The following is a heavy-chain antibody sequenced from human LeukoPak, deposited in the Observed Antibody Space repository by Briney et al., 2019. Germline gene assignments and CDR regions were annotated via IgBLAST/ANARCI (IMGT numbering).Heavy chain of an antibody. CDR3: ASLGVYGSGSYYKKYYFDY. Sequence: SVKVSCKASGGTFSSYAISWVRQAPGQGLEWMGGIIPIFGTANYAQKFQGRVTITADESTSTAYMELSSLRSEDTAVYYCASLGVYGSGSYYKKYYFDYWGRGTLVTVSS. D-gene: IGHD3-10*01. V-gene: IGHV1-69*01. CDR2: IIPIFGTA. CDR1: GGTFSSYA. J-gene: IGHJ4*02.